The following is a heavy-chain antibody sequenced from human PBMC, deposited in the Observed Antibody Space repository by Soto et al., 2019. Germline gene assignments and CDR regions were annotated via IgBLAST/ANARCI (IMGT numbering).Heavy chain of an antibody. V-gene: IGHV4-59*08. CDR2: IYYSGST. Sequence: QVQLQESGPGLVKPSETLSLTCTVSGGSISSYYWSWIRQPPGKGLEWIGYIYYSGSTNYNPSLKSRVTISVDTSKNQFTLKLSSVTAADTAVYYCARHETTVITGGNWGQGTLVTVSS. J-gene: IGHJ4*02. CDR3: ARHETTVITGGN. CDR1: GGSISSYY. D-gene: IGHD4-17*01.